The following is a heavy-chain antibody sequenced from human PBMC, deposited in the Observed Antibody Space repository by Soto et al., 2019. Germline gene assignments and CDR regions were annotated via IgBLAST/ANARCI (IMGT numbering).Heavy chain of an antibody. Sequence: GGSLRLSCAASGFTLSSNYMSWVRQAPGKGLEWVSVIYSGGSTDYADSVKGRFTISRDNSKNTVYLQMNSLRVEDTAVYYCARARDGYNFLYEPTWGQGTLVTSPQ. V-gene: IGHV3-53*01. CDR1: GFTLSSNY. CDR3: ARARDGYNFLYEPT. D-gene: IGHD5-12*01. CDR2: IYSGGST. J-gene: IGHJ4*02.